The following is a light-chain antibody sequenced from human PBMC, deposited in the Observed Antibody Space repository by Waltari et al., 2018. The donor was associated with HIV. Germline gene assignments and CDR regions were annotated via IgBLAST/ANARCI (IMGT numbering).Light chain of an antibody. V-gene: IGLV1-51*01. CDR3: GTWDSSLSAWV. Sequence: QSVLTQPPSVSAAPGQKVTISCSGSSSNIGKNYVCWYQQLPGTAPKLLMYDNNKRPSGIPDRCAGSKSGTAATLGITGLQTGDEADYYCGTWDSSLSAWVFGGGTKLTVL. CDR1: SSNIGKNY. CDR2: DNN. J-gene: IGLJ3*02.